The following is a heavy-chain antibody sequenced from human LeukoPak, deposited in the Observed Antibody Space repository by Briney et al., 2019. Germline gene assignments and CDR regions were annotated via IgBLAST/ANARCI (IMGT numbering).Heavy chain of an antibody. D-gene: IGHD2-2*02. CDR2: MKRDGSEV. CDR1: GFTFSTYW. V-gene: IGHV3-7*01. Sequence: GGSLRLSCAASGFTFSTYWMTWLRQAPGKGLEWVANMKRDGSEVYYANSVKGHFTISRDNAKNSLYLQMNSLRAEDTAVYYCARYTEYYFDYWGQGTLVTVSS. J-gene: IGHJ4*02. CDR3: ARYTEYYFDY.